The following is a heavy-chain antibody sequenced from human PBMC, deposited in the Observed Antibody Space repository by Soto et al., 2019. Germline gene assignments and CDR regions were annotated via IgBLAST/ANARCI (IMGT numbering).Heavy chain of an antibody. CDR1: GYTFTGYY. D-gene: IGHD2-2*01. CDR3: ALLVYCKCTSGHGDAYDI. CDR2: INPNSGGT. Sequence: GASVKVSCKASGYTFTGYYMHWVRQAPGQGLEWMGWINPNSGGTNYAQKFQGWVTMTRDTSISTAYMELSRLRSDDTAVYYCALLVYCKCTSGHGDAYDISSQRTTVPVSS. J-gene: IGHJ3*02. V-gene: IGHV1-2*04.